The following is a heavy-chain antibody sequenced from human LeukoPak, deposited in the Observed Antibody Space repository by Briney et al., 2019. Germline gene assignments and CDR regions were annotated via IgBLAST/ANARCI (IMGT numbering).Heavy chain of an antibody. Sequence: SLRLSCVGSGFAFHNYAMHWVRRPPGKGLEWVSAINWNSDTKAYADSVKGRFTISRDHARNSLYLQMDSLRPEDTALYYCAKDTGGNGAYFYAMDVWGQGTSVTVSS. V-gene: IGHV3-9*01. CDR3: AKDTGGNGAYFYAMDV. CDR2: INWNSDTK. CDR1: GFAFHNYA. J-gene: IGHJ6*02. D-gene: IGHD4-23*01.